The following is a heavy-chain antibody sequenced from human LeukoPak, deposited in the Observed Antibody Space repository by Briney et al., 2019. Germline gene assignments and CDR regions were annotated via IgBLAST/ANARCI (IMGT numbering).Heavy chain of an antibody. J-gene: IGHJ4*02. V-gene: IGHV3-23*01. Sequence: GGSLRLSCAASGFTLSSYAKSWVRQAPGKGLEWVSAISGSGGSTYYADSVKGRFTISRDNSKNTLYLQMNSLRAEDTAVYYCAKEKYWNHYSIFDYWGQGTLVTVSS. CDR2: ISGSGGST. CDR1: GFTLSSYA. CDR3: AKEKYWNHYSIFDY. D-gene: IGHD4-11*01.